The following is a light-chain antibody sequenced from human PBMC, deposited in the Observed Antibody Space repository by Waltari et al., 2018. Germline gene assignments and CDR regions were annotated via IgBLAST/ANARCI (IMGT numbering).Light chain of an antibody. CDR2: QDD. V-gene: IGLV3-1*01. CDR3: QTWDTNTAV. CDR1: ELGHKY. Sequence: SYELTQPASVSVSPGQTATIPCYGHELGHKYTSWYQQKPGQSPVLVMYQDDKRPSGIPERFSSSSSENTATLTISGTQPVDEADYYCQTWDTNTAVFGTGTTVNVL. J-gene: IGLJ1*01.